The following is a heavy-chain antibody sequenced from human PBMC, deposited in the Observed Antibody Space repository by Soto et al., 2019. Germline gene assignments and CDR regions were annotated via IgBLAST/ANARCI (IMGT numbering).Heavy chain of an antibody. V-gene: IGHV1-46*01. CDR3: ARRGYDSGWSLDY. CDR2: INPSGGSA. J-gene: IGHJ4*02. D-gene: IGHD6-19*01. Sequence: GASVKVSCKPSGYSFTSYYINWVRQAPGQGLEWMGIINPSGGSANCAQEFQGRVTMTVDTSTSTVYMELSSLTSDDTAVYYCARRGYDSGWSLDYWGQGTLVTVSS. CDR1: GYSFTSYY.